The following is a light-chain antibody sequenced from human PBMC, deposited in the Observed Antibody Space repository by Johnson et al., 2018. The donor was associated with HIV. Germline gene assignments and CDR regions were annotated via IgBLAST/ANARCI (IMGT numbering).Light chain of an antibody. CDR3: GTWDSSLSAYV. V-gene: IGLV1-51*01. Sequence: QPVLTQPPSVSAAPRQKVTISCSGSSSNIGINYVSWYQQLPGTAPKLLIYDNTKRPSGIPDRFSGSKSGTSATLGITGLQTGDAADYYCGTWDSSLSAYVFGTGTKVTVL. CDR1: SSNIGINY. CDR2: DNT. J-gene: IGLJ1*01.